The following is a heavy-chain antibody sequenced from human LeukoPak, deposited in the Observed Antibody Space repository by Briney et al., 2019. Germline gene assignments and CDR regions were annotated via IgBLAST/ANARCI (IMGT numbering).Heavy chain of an antibody. D-gene: IGHD7-27*01. CDR2: INGSGSFT. Sequence: GGSLRLSCAASGFTFSNYVMGWVRQDPGKGLQWVSIINGSGSFTSYADSVKGRFTISRDNPKNTLYLQMNALRAEDTAVYYCTKTGGPWDWGRGTLVTVSS. CDR3: TKTGGPWD. V-gene: IGHV3-23*05. CDR1: GFTFSNYV. J-gene: IGHJ4*02.